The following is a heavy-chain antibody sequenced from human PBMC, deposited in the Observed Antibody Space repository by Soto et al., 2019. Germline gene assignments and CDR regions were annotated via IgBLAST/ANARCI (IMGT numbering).Heavy chain of an antibody. J-gene: IGHJ6*02. Sequence: SETLSLTCTVSGGSISSYYWSWIRQPPGKGLEWIGYIYYSGSTNYNPSLKSRVTISVDTSKNQFSLKLSSVTAADTAVYYCARMVRFGDVYYGMYVWGQGTTVTVSS. D-gene: IGHD3-10*01. V-gene: IGHV4-59*01. CDR3: ARMVRFGDVYYGMYV. CDR1: GGSISSYY. CDR2: IYYSGST.